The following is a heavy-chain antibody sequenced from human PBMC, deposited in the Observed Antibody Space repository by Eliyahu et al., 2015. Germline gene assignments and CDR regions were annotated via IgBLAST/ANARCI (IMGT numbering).Heavy chain of an antibody. CDR3: AHNFHAFDI. J-gene: IGHJ3*02. Sequence: QITLKESGPTLVKPTQTLTLTCPFPGFSPGPGEVGVGWIRQPPGKALECLALIYWDDDKRYSPSLKSRLTITKDTSKNQVVLTMTNMDPVDTATYYCAHNFHAFDIWGQGTMVTVSS. D-gene: IGHD2/OR15-2a*01. CDR2: IYWDDDK. V-gene: IGHV2-5*02. CDR1: GFSPGPGEVG.